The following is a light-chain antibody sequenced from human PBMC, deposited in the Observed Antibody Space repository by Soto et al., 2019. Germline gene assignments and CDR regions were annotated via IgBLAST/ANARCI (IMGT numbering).Light chain of an antibody. CDR3: QQSYSSPLT. CDR1: QSMSSY. V-gene: IGKV1-39*01. J-gene: IGKJ4*01. Sequence: DIQMTQSPSSLSASVGDRVTITCRASQSMSSYLNWYQQRPGKAPKLLIYAASSLQSGVPSRFSGSGSGPDLTLTISNLQPEDFATYSCQQSYSSPLTFGGGTKVEIK. CDR2: AAS.